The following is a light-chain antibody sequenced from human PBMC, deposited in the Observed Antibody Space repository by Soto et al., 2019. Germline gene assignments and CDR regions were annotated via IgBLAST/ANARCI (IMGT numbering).Light chain of an antibody. CDR1: QGIRND. V-gene: IGKV1-6*01. CDR2: GAS. CDR3: LQEYSYPLI. J-gene: IGKJ4*01. Sequence: QVTPFPSSLSASVGDRVTITWRPSQGIRNDLGRYQQKPGKAPKLLIYGASNLQTGVPSRFSGSGSGSDFTLTISSLQPEDVGTYYCLQEYSYPLIFGGGTKVDI.